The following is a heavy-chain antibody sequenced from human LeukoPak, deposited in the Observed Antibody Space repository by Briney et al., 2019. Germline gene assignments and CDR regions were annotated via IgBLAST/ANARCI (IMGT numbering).Heavy chain of an antibody. CDR2: ISGSGGGT. D-gene: IGHD5-18*01. CDR1: GFTFSSNA. CDR3: ARVGYNFGLDY. Sequence: GGSLRLSCSASGFTFSSNAMSWVRQASGKGLEWVAGISGSGGGTYYADSMKGRFTISRDNSKNTLSLQINSLRVEDTAVYYCARVGYNFGLDYWGQGALVTVS. V-gene: IGHV3-23*01. J-gene: IGHJ4*02.